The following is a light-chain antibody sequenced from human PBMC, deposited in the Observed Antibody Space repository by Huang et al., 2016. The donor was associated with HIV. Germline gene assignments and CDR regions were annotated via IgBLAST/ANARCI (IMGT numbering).Light chain of an antibody. CDR1: QSINSY. CDR3: QQSYNTPLT. J-gene: IGKJ4*01. Sequence: DIQMTQSPSSLSASVGDRVTITCRASQSINSYLNWYQQKPGKAPKVLIYAASSLQSGVPLRFSGSGSGTDFTLTINSLQPEDFAIYYCQQSYNTPLTFGGGTRLEIK. V-gene: IGKV1-39*01. CDR2: AAS.